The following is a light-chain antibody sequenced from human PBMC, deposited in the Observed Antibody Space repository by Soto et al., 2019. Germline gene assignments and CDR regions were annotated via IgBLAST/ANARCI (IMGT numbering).Light chain of an antibody. V-gene: IGKV3-20*01. CDR3: QQYGSSLWT. CDR2: HTS. J-gene: IGKJ1*01. Sequence: ETVLTQSPGTLSLSPGARAPLSCRASQSVGGSLAWYQQRPGQAPRLLVYHTSNRATGIPDRFSASGSGTDFTLTISRLEPEDFAVYYCQQYGSSLWTFGQGTKVDIK. CDR1: QSVGGS.